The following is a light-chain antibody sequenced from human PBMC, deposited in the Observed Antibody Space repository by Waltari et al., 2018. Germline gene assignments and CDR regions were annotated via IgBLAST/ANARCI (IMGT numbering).Light chain of an antibody. V-gene: IGKV3D-20*01. CDR2: DAS. CDR1: QSVSSSY. J-gene: IGKJ5*01. Sequence: EIVLTQSPATLSLSPGERATLSCGASQSVSSSYLAWYQQKPGLAPRLLISDASSRATGIPDRFSGGGSGTDFTLTISRLEPEDFAVYYCQQYGSSPITFGQGTRLEIK. CDR3: QQYGSSPIT.